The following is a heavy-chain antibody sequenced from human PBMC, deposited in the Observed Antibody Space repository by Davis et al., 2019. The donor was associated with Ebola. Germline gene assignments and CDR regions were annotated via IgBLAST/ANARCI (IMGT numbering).Heavy chain of an antibody. CDR1: GFTFSDYY. Sequence: GESLKISCAASGFTFSDYYMSWIRQAPGKGLEWVSYISSSGSTIYYADSVKGRFTISRDNSKNTLYLQMNSLRAEDTAVYYCARDRYDSSGYYSLWFDPWGQGTLVTVSS. V-gene: IGHV3-11*04. J-gene: IGHJ5*02. CDR2: ISSSGSTI. CDR3: ARDRYDSSGYYSLWFDP. D-gene: IGHD3-22*01.